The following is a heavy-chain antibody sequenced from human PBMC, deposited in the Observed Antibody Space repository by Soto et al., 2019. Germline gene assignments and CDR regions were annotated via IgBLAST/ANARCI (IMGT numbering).Heavy chain of an antibody. CDR3: ARFHSYSDFWSGYYRFSDY. Sequence: SETLSLTCTVSGGSIISSSYYWVWIRQPPGKGLEWIGSIYYSGSTYYNPSLKSRVTISVDTSKNQFSLKLSSVTAADTAVYYCARFHSYSDFWSGYYRFSDYWGQGTLVTVP. V-gene: IGHV4-39*01. CDR1: GGSIISSSYY. J-gene: IGHJ4*02. D-gene: IGHD3-3*01. CDR2: IYYSGST.